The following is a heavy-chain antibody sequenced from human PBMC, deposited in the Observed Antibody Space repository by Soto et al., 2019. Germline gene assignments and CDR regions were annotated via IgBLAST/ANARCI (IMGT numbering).Heavy chain of an antibody. Sequence: EVQLVESGGGLVKPGGSLRLSCAASGFTFSNAWMSWVRQAPGKGLEWVGRSKSKTDGGTTDYAAPVKGRFTISRDDSKNTLYLQMNSLKTEDTAVYYCTTVSFYCSGGSCFPVGDYWGQGTLVTVSS. D-gene: IGHD2-15*01. CDR2: SKSKTDGGTT. J-gene: IGHJ4*02. V-gene: IGHV3-15*01. CDR3: TTVSFYCSGGSCFPVGDY. CDR1: GFTFSNAW.